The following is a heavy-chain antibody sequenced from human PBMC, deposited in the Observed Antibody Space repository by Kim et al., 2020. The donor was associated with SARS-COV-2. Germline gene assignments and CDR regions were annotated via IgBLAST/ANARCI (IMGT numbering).Heavy chain of an antibody. CDR3: ARAREGGWHYDY. CDR2: TYYRSKWCN. Sequence: SQTLSLTCVISGDRVSSNSAAWNWIRQSPSRGLEWLGRTYYRSKWCNDYAISVKSRITISPDTSKNQFSLQLNSVTPEDTAVYYCARAREGGWHYDYWGQGTLVTVSS. D-gene: IGHD6-19*01. V-gene: IGHV6-1*01. J-gene: IGHJ4*02. CDR1: GDRVSSNSAA.